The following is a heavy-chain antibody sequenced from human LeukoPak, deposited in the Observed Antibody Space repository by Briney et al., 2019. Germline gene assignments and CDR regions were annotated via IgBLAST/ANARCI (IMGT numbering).Heavy chain of an antibody. Sequence: GRSLRLSCAASGFTFSSYGMHWVRQAPGKGLEWVAVIWYDGSNKYYADSVKGRFTISRDYSKNTLYLQMNSLRAEDTAVYYCARGHYGDPFDYWGQGTLVTVSS. CDR3: ARGHYGDPFDY. D-gene: IGHD4-17*01. CDR1: GFTFSSYG. J-gene: IGHJ4*02. CDR2: IWYDGSNK. V-gene: IGHV3-33*01.